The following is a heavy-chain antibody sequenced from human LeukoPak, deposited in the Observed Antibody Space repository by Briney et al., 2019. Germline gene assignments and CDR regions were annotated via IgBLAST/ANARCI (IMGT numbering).Heavy chain of an antibody. CDR1: GYTFTSYA. V-gene: IGHV1-3*03. J-gene: IGHJ6*03. Sequence: ASVKVSCKASGYTFTSYAMHWVRQAPGQRLEWMGWINDGNGNTKYSQEFQGRVTITRDTSASTAYMELSSLRSEDMAVYYCARARTLRIAAAGYYMDVWGKGTTVTVSS. D-gene: IGHD6-13*01. CDR3: ARARTLRIAAAGYYMDV. CDR2: INDGNGNT.